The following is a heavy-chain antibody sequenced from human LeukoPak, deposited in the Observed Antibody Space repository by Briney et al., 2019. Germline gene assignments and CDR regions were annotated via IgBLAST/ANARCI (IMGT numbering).Heavy chain of an antibody. Sequence: SETLSLTCTVSGGSIGSSDYYWGWIRQPPGKGLEWIESIYYSGSTYYNPSLRSRITMSVHTSNNHFSLKVSSVTAADTAVYYCARDQEAYCSSTSCYEYYYYMDVWGKGTTVTISS. CDR2: IYYSGST. CDR1: GGSIGSSDYY. D-gene: IGHD2-2*01. V-gene: IGHV4-39*07. J-gene: IGHJ6*03. CDR3: ARDQEAYCSSTSCYEYYYYMDV.